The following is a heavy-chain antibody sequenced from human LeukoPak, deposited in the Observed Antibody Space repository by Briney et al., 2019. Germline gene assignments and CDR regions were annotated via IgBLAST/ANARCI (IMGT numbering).Heavy chain of an antibody. CDR3: ARVGAVTDGAFDI. D-gene: IGHD4-17*01. V-gene: IGHV3-7*01. CDR1: GFTFSSYW. J-gene: IGHJ3*02. CDR2: IKQDGSEK. Sequence: PGGSLRLSCAASGFTFSSYWMSWVRQAPGKGLEWVANIKQDGSEKYYVDSVKGRFTISRDNAKNSLCLQMNSLRAEDTAVYYCARVGAVTDGAFDIWGQGTMVTVSS.